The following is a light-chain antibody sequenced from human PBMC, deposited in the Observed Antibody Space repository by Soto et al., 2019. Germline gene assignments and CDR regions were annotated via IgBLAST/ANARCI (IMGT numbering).Light chain of an antibody. CDR2: EDN. Sequence: QSVLTQPPSVSGAPGQRVTLSCTGSSSNIGAGSAVHWYQQPPGKAPKLLIYEDNNRPSGVPDRFSGSKSGTSASLAITGLQADDEADYYGQSFDSSLSTQVFGTGTKATVL. J-gene: IGLJ1*01. CDR3: QSFDSSLSTQV. V-gene: IGLV1-40*01. CDR1: SSNIGAGSA.